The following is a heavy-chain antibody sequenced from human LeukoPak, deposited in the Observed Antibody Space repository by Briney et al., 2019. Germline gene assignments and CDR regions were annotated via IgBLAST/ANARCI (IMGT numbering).Heavy chain of an antibody. D-gene: IGHD6-19*01. Sequence: ASVKVSCKASGYTFTGYYIHWVRQAPGQGLEYMGWINPNSGGTNYAQKFQGRVTMTRDTSISTAYMELSRLRSDDTAVYYRARDLYQWLPSTRPRDYYYYMDVWGEGTTVTVSS. J-gene: IGHJ6*03. CDR3: ARDLYQWLPSTRPRDYYYYMDV. CDR1: GYTFTGYY. CDR2: INPNSGGT. V-gene: IGHV1-2*02.